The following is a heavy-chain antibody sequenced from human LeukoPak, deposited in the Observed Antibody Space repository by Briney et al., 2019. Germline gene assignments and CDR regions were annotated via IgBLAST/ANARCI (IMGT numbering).Heavy chain of an antibody. Sequence: ASVKVSCKASGYTFSGYYMHWVRQAPGQGLEWMGWINPNSGGTNYAQKFQGRVTMTRDTSISTAYMELNSLRSDDTAVYYCARGAYYYSSGSLAHWFDPWGQGTLVTVSS. CDR3: ARGAYYYSSGSLAHWFDP. J-gene: IGHJ5*02. V-gene: IGHV1-2*02. CDR2: INPNSGGT. CDR1: GYTFSGYY. D-gene: IGHD3-10*01.